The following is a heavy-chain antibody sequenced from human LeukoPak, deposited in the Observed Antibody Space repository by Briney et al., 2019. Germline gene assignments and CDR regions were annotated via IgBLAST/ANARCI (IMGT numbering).Heavy chain of an antibody. CDR3: ARRRYYDGSGYLE. D-gene: IGHD3-22*01. Sequence: SETLSLTCAVYGGSFSGYYWSWIRQPPGKGLEWIGEINHSGSTNYNPSLKSRVTISVDTSKNQFSLNLRSVTAADTAVYYCARRRYYDGSGYLEWGQGTLLSVSS. J-gene: IGHJ1*01. CDR1: GGSFSGYY. V-gene: IGHV4-34*01. CDR2: INHSGST.